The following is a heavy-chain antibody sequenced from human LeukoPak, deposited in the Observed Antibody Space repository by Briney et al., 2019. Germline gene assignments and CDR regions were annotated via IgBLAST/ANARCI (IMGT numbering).Heavy chain of an antibody. Sequence: SETLSLTCTVSGGSISSSSYYWGWIRQPPGKGLEWIGSIYYSGSTYYNPSLKSRVTISVDTSKNQFSLKLSSVTAADTAVYYCASTWGRGSSSWSSLYYYYMDVWGKGTTVTVSS. CDR2: IYYSGST. CDR1: GGSISSSSYY. V-gene: IGHV4-39*07. D-gene: IGHD6-13*01. CDR3: ASTWGRGSSSWSSLYYYYMDV. J-gene: IGHJ6*03.